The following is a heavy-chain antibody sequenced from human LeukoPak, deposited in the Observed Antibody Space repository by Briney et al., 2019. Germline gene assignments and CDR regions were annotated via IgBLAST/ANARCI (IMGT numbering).Heavy chain of an antibody. CDR1: GFTFSSYS. Sequence: GGSLRLSCAASGFTFSSYSMNWVRQAPGKGLEWVSYISSSGSTIYYADSVKGRFTISRDNAKNSLYLQMNSLRAEETAVYYCARDPFGDSFDYWGQGTLVTVSS. V-gene: IGHV3-48*04. CDR3: ARDPFGDSFDY. CDR2: ISSSGSTI. D-gene: IGHD2-21*01. J-gene: IGHJ4*02.